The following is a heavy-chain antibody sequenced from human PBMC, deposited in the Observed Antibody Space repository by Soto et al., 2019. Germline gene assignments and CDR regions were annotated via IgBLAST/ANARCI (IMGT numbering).Heavy chain of an antibody. CDR3: ARWTYCGGDCYWLDF. D-gene: IGHD2-21*02. CDR2: IYYSGSA. CDR1: GCSISGLC. J-gene: IGHJ4*02. Sequence: SATLYLACTISGCSISGLCWYWLWQPPGKGLEWIGNIYYSGSANYDPSLRSRVTISLNTSKNQFSLNLNSVTAADTAIYYCARWTYCGGDCYWLDFWGQGTLVTVS. V-gene: IGHV4-59*07.